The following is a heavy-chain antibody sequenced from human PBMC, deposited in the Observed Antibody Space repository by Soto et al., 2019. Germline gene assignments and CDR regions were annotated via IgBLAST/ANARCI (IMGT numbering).Heavy chain of an antibody. J-gene: IGHJ6*02. CDR1: GFTFDDYA. Sequence: GGSLRLSCAASGFTFDDYAMHWVRQAPGKGLEWVSLISGDGGSTYYADSVKGRFTISRDNSKNSLNLQMNSLRTEDTALYYGVKPASGISWYYYYYGMDVWGQGTTVTVSS. CDR3: VKPASGISWYYYYYGMDV. D-gene: IGHD6-13*01. CDR2: ISGDGGST. V-gene: IGHV3-43*02.